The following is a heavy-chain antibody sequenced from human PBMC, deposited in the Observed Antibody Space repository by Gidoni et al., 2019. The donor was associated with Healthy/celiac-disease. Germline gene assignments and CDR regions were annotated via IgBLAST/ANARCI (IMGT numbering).Heavy chain of an antibody. Sequence: QVPLVQYGAEVTKPGAAVKVSCQASVYTFTGYYMHWVRQAHGQGLEWMGWINPHSGGTNYAQKFQGRVTMTRDTSISTDYMELSSLRSDDTAVYYCARDKQQLGTWGQGTLVTVSS. CDR2: INPHSGGT. V-gene: IGHV1-2*02. D-gene: IGHD6-13*01. CDR1: VYTFTGYY. CDR3: ARDKQQLGT. J-gene: IGHJ5*02.